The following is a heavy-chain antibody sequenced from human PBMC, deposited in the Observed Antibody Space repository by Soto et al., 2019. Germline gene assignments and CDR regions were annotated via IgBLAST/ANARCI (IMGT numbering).Heavy chain of an antibody. J-gene: IGHJ4*02. V-gene: IGHV3-11*01. CDR2: ISSSSGTI. CDR3: ARGTYRSKTDFDY. D-gene: IGHD6-13*01. CDR1: GFTFSDYY. Sequence: VGSLRLSCAASGFTFSDYYMTWIRQAPGSGLEWVSYISSSSGTISYANSVKGRFTISRDNAQNSLYLQMTSLRAEDTAVYYCARGTYRSKTDFDYWGQGTLVTVSS.